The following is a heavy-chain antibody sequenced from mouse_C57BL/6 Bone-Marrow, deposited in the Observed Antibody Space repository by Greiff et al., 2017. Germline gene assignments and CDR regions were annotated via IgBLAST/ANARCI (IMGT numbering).Heavy chain of an antibody. CDR1: VYSFTSYD. J-gene: IGHJ3*01. Sequence: VQRVESGPGLVKPGASVTLSCKASVYSFTSYDRTWVKLRPGPGVEWIGWIYPIDVSTKSSEQFKGKATLTVDTSSSTAYMELHSLTSEDSAVYFCARWGYWGEGTLDTGSA. CDR3: ARWGY. V-gene: IGHV1-85*01. CDR2: IYPIDVST.